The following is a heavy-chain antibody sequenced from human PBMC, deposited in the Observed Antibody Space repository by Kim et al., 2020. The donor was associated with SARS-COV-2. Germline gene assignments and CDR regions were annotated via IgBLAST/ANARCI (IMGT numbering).Heavy chain of an antibody. CDR3: VVLMVRGPFDY. V-gene: IGHV4-39*01. D-gene: IGHD3-10*01. Sequence: SETLSLICTVSGGSISSSSYYWGWIRQPPGKGLEWIGSIYYSGSTYYNPSLKSRVTISVDTSKNQFSLKLSSVTAADTAVYYCVVLMVRGPFDYWGQGTL. CDR1: GGSISSSSYY. J-gene: IGHJ4*02. CDR2: IYYSGST.